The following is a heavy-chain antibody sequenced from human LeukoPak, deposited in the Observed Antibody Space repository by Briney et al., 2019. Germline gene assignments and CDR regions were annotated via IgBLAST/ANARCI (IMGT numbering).Heavy chain of an antibody. D-gene: IGHD2-2*01. J-gene: IGHJ4*02. V-gene: IGHV4-39*01. CDR3: ARQEVYCSSTSCYARGYSYGTFFDY. CDR1: GGSISSSTYY. CDR2: IYYSGST. Sequence: SETLSLTCTVSGGSISSSTYYWGWIRQPPGKGLEWIGTIYYSGSTYYNPSLKSRVTISVDTSKNQFSLKLSSVTAADTAVYYCARQEVYCSSTSCYARGYSYGTFFDYWGQGTLVTVSS.